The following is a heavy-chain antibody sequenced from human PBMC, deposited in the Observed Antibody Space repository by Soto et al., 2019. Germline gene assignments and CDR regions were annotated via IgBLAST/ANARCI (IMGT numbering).Heavy chain of an antibody. CDR1: GGSVSSGSYY. Sequence: PSETLSLTCTVSGGSVSSGSYYWGWIRQPPGKGLEWIGHIYYSGSTHYNPSFKSRVTISLDTSKNQLSLRLSSVTVADTAVYYCVRGSLYNFDSSGTELWFDPWGQGALVTVSS. J-gene: IGHJ5*02. D-gene: IGHD6-19*01. V-gene: IGHV4-61*01. CDR3: VRGSLYNFDSSGTELWFDP. CDR2: IYYSGST.